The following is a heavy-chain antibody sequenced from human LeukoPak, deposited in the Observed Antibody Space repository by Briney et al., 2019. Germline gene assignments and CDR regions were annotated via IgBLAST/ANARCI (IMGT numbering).Heavy chain of an antibody. CDR1: GFTFSSYA. Sequence: GGSLRLSCAASGFTFSSYAMSWVRQAPGKGLEWVSAISGSGGSTYYADSVKGRFTISRDNAKNSLYLQMNSLRAEDTALYYCAKDKYYGSGSYIFDYWGQGTLVTVSS. V-gene: IGHV3-23*01. CDR2: ISGSGGST. D-gene: IGHD3-10*01. J-gene: IGHJ4*02. CDR3: AKDKYYGSGSYIFDY.